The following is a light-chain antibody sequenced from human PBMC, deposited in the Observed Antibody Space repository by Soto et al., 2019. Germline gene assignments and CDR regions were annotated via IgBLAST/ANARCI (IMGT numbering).Light chain of an antibody. CDR2: EVS. V-gene: IGLV2-8*01. J-gene: IGLJ2*01. Sequence: QSALTQPTSASGSPGQSVTISCTGTSSDVGGYNYVSWYQQHPGKAPKVMIYEVSKRPSGVPDRFSGSKSGNTASLTVSGLQAEDEADYYCSSYAGSTVVFGGGTKLTVL. CDR1: SSDVGGYNY. CDR3: SSYAGSTVV.